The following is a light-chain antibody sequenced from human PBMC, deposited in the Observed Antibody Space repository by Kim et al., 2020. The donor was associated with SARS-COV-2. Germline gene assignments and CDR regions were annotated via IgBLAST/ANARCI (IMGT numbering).Light chain of an antibody. CDR1: SSDVGSYNL. Sequence: QSALTQPASVSGSPGQSITISCTGTSSDVGSYNLVSWYQQHPGKAPKLMIYEVSKRPSGVSNRFSGSKSGNMASLTISGLQAEDEADYYCCSYAGSSTSVFGTGTKVTVL. CDR2: EVS. V-gene: IGLV2-23*02. J-gene: IGLJ1*01. CDR3: CSYAGSSTSV.